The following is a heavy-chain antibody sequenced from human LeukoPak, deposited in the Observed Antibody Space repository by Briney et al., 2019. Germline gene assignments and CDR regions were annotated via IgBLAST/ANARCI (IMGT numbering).Heavy chain of an antibody. Sequence: SQTLSLTCTVSVRSLSSGGYSWPWIPQPPGKGLDWIGYIYNNGSTYYNPSLKSRGTISVDRPKNQFSLNLSSVTAADTAVYYCASGHVWGSYRYPYFDYWGQGTLITVSS. CDR2: IYNNGST. CDR3: ASGHVWGSYRYPYFDY. J-gene: IGHJ4*02. CDR1: VRSLSSGGYS. D-gene: IGHD3-16*02. V-gene: IGHV4-30-2*01.